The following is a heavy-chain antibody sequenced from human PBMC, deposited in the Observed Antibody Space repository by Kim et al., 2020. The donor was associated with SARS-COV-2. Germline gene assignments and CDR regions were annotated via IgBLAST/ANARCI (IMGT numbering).Heavy chain of an antibody. D-gene: IGHD6-19*01. CDR1: GGSFSGYY. Sequence: SETLSLTCAVYGGSFSGYYWSWIRQPPGKGLEWIGEINHSGSTNYNPSLKSRVTISVDTSKNQFSLKLSSVTAADTAVYYCARGGSGGLTAVAGSCFDYWGQGTLVTVSS. J-gene: IGHJ4*02. CDR2: INHSGST. CDR3: ARGGSGGLTAVAGSCFDY. V-gene: IGHV4-34*01.